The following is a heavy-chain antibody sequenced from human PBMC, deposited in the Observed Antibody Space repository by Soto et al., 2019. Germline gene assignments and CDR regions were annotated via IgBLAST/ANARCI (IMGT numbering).Heavy chain of an antibody. CDR3: ARDHVPSYYYGMDV. V-gene: IGHV1-18*01. J-gene: IGHJ6*02. CDR1: GYTFTSYG. Sequence: ASVKVSCKASGYTFTSYGISWVRQAPGQGLEWMGWISAYNGNTNYAQKLQGWVTMTRDTSISTAYMELSRLRSDDTAVYYCARDHVPSYYYGMDVWGQGTTVTVSS. CDR2: ISAYNGNT.